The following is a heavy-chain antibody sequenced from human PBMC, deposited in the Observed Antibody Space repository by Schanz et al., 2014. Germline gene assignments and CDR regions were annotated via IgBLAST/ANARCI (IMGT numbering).Heavy chain of an antibody. CDR1: GFTFSSYC. CDR3: ARDGAELYYFDD. CDR2: INQDGSEK. D-gene: IGHD1-1*01. V-gene: IGHV3-7*01. Sequence: EVQLVESGGGLVQPGGSLRLSCAASGFTFSSYCINWVRQAPGKGLEWVANINQDGSEKYYVDSVKGRFTISRDNAKNSLYLQMNVLRAEDTAVFYCARDGAELYYFDDWGQGTLVTVSS. J-gene: IGHJ4*02.